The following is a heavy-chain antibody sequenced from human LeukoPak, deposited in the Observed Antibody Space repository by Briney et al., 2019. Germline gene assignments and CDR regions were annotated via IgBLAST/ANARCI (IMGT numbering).Heavy chain of an antibody. Sequence: ASVKVSCKASGGTFSSYAISWVRQAPGQGLEWMGGIIPIFGTANYAQKFQGRVTITADESTSTAYMELNSLRAGDTAVYYCARMYGSGSYSDYYYYGMDVWGQGTTVTVSS. D-gene: IGHD3-10*01. CDR1: GGTFSSYA. CDR3: ARMYGSGSYSDYYYYGMDV. J-gene: IGHJ6*02. CDR2: IIPIFGTA. V-gene: IGHV1-69*01.